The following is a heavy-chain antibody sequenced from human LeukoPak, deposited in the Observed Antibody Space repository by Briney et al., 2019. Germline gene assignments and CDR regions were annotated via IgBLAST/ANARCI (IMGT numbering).Heavy chain of an antibody. D-gene: IGHD3-3*01. CDR2: INWNGGST. CDR3: ARDRRLRFLEWPLYYYYMDV. CDR1: GFTFDDYG. J-gene: IGHJ6*03. V-gene: IGHV3-20*04. Sequence: GGSLRLXCAASGFTFDDYGMSWVRQAPGKGLEWVSGINWNGGSTGYADSVKGRFTISRDNAKNSLYLQMNSLRAEDTALYYCARDRRLRFLEWPLYYYYMDVWGKGTTVTVSS.